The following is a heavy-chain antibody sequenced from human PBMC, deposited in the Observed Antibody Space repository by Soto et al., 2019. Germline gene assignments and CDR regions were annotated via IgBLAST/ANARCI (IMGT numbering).Heavy chain of an antibody. D-gene: IGHD6-13*01. Sequence: QVQLQQWGAGLLKPSETLSLTCAVYGGSFRGYYWSWIRQPPGKGLEWIGEINHSGSTNYNPSLNTRVTISVDTSKNQFSLKLSSVTAADTAVYYCARVVNCKGIHVTLSRRCYGMDVWGQGTTVTASS. CDR3: ARVVNCKGIHVTLSRRCYGMDV. V-gene: IGHV4-34*01. CDR2: INHSGST. J-gene: IGHJ6*02. CDR1: GGSFRGYY.